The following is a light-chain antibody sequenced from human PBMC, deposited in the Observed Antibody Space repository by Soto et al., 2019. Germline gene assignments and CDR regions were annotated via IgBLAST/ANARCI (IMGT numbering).Light chain of an antibody. J-gene: IGLJ2*01. CDR1: RFNIGRNT. CDR3: AAWDDSLNGVV. CDR2: SNN. V-gene: IGLV1-44*01. Sequence: QLVLTQPPSASGTPGQRVTISCSGSRFNIGRNTVNWYQQLPGSAPKLLIYSNNQRPSGVPDRFSGSRSGTSASLAISGLQSEDEADYYCAAWDDSLNGVVFGGGTQLTVL.